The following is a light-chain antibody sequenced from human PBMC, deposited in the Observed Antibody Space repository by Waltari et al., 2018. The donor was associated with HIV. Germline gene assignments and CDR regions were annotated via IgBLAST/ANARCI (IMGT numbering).Light chain of an antibody. V-gene: IGLV1-47*01. CDR1: SSNTENDN. Sequence: QSVLTQPPSASGTPGQRVTISCSGRSSNTENDNVTCYQQLTGAAPRLLIYKDTQRPSGVPDRFTGSKSGTSASLAISGLRSEDEADYYCVGWESRLSGYVFGSGTKVTVL. J-gene: IGLJ1*01. CDR3: VGWESRLSGYV. CDR2: KDT.